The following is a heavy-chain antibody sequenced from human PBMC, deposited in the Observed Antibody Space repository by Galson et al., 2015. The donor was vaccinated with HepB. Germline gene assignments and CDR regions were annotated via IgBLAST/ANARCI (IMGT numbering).Heavy chain of an antibody. V-gene: IGHV3-21*01. J-gene: IGHJ4*02. CDR3: ARGSIAVEGGSGY. Sequence: SLRLSCAASGFTFSSYSMNWVRQAPGKGLEWVSSISSSSSYIYYADSVKGRFTISRDNAKNSLYLQMNSLRAEDTAVYYCARGSIAVEGGSGYWGQGTLVTVSS. D-gene: IGHD6-19*01. CDR2: ISSSSSYI. CDR1: GFTFSSYS.